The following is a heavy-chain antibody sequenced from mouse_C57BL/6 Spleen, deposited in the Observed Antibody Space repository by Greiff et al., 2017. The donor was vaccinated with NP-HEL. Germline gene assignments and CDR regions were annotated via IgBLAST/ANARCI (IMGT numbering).Heavy chain of an antibody. Sequence: QVQLKQPGAELVMPGASVKLSCKASGYTFTSYWMHWVKQRPGQGLEWIGEIDPSDSYTNYNQKFKGKSTLTVDKSSSTAYMQLSSLTSEDSAVYYCARWLLQGMDYWGQGTSVTVSS. CDR3: ARWLLQGMDY. CDR1: GYTFTSYW. V-gene: IGHV1-69*01. CDR2: IDPSDSYT. D-gene: IGHD2-3*01. J-gene: IGHJ4*01.